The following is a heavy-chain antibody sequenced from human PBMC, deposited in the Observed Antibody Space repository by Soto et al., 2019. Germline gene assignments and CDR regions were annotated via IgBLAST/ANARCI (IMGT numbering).Heavy chain of an antibody. V-gene: IGHV3-23*01. CDR3: AKNRGVGSYNNWSFAV. J-gene: IGHJ2*01. D-gene: IGHD1-26*01. CDR1: GFMFSCCA. CDR2: IHGDGDYS. Sequence: EVQLLDSGGGLVQPGGSLRLSCAASGFMFSCCAMSWVRQAPGKGLEWVSTIHGDGDYSHYTDSVEGRFTISRDNSRNTLYLHMNTLRGDDTAVYYCAKNRGVGSYNNWSFAVWCRGTLVTVSS.